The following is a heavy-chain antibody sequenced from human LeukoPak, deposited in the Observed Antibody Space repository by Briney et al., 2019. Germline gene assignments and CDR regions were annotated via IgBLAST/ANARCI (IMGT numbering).Heavy chain of an antibody. Sequence: GGSLRLSCAASGFTFSSSAMSWVRQAPGKGLEWVSAISNNGGYTYYADSVQGRFTISRDNSKSTLCLQMNSLRAEDTAVYYCAKSSRYGTGWYGRIDYWGQGTLVTVS. J-gene: IGHJ4*02. CDR1: GFTFSSSA. D-gene: IGHD6-19*01. CDR3: AKSSRYGTGWYGRIDY. CDR2: ISNNGGYT. V-gene: IGHV3-23*01.